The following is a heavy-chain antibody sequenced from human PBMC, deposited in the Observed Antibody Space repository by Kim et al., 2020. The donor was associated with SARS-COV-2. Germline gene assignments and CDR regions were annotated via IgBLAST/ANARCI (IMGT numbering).Heavy chain of an antibody. CDR3: AKAVGSGYGSSYFDY. Sequence: DSVKGRFTISRDNSKNTLYLQMNSLRAEDTAVYYCAKAVGSGYGSSYFDYWGQGTLVTVSS. V-gene: IGHV3-23*01. J-gene: IGHJ4*02. D-gene: IGHD3-22*01.